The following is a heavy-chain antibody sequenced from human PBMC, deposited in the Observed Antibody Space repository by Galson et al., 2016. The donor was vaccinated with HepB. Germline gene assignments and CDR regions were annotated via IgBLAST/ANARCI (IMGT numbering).Heavy chain of an antibody. CDR1: GFTFRNYG. J-gene: IGHJ4*02. D-gene: IGHD6-19*01. CDR3: ATENPGIAVAALDY. Sequence: SLRLSCAASGFTFRNYGMHWVRQAPGEGLEWVAGIWFDGSYKYYTDSVKGRFTISRDNSKNTLYLHMSGLRAEDTAVYYCATENPGIAVAALDYWGQGTLVTVSS. CDR2: IWFDGSYK. V-gene: IGHV3-33*01.